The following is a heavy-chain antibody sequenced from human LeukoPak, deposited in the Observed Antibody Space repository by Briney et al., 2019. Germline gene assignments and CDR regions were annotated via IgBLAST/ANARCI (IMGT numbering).Heavy chain of an antibody. CDR3: ARDRSIAAAGYAFDI. Sequence: SGALSLTFTGSGGSISSYYWSWMRQPAGKGLEGSGRIYTSGSTNYNPSLKSRVTMSVDTSKNQFSLKLSSVTAADTAVYYCARDRSIAAAGYAFDIWGQGTMVTVSS. D-gene: IGHD6-13*01. CDR2: IYTSGST. J-gene: IGHJ3*02. V-gene: IGHV4-4*07. CDR1: GGSISSYY.